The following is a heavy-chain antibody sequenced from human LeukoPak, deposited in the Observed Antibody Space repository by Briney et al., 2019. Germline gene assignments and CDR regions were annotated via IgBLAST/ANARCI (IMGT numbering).Heavy chain of an antibody. CDR1: GDSVSSNSAA. J-gene: IGHJ4*02. Sequence: SQTLSLTCAISGDSVSSNSAAWNWIRQSPSRGLEWLGRTYYRSKWYNDYAVSVKGRITINPDTSKNQFSLQLNSVTPEDTAVYYCASSAGDYEEENPSRTFDYWGQGTLVTVSS. V-gene: IGHV6-1*01. D-gene: IGHD4-17*01. CDR3: ASSAGDYEEENPSRTFDY. CDR2: TYYRSKWYN.